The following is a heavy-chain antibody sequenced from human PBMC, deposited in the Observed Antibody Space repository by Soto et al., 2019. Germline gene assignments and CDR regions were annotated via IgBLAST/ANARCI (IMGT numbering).Heavy chain of an antibody. Sequence: GGSLRLSCAASGFTFSNAWMSWVRQAPGKGLEWVGRIKSKTDGGTTDYAAPVKGRFTISRDDSKNTLYLQMNSLKTEDTDVYYCTTDSLERRPMHLLDDYYYYYMDVWGKGTTVTVSS. CDR2: IKSKTDGGTT. J-gene: IGHJ6*03. D-gene: IGHD1-1*01. CDR1: GFTFSNAW. V-gene: IGHV3-15*01. CDR3: TTDSLERRPMHLLDDYYYYYMDV.